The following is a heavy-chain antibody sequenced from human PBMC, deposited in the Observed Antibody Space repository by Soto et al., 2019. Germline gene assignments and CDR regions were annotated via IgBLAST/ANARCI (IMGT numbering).Heavy chain of an antibody. V-gene: IGHV3-48*02. CDR2: ISSSSSTI. CDR1: GFTFSSYS. CDR3: ARDTPRRDSRYQYYYYGMDV. Sequence: EVQLVESGGGLVQPGGSLRLSCAASGFTFSSYSMNWVRQAPGKGLEWVSYISSSSSTIYYADSVKGRFTISRDNAKNLLYLQMNSLRDEDTAVYYCARDTPRRDSRYQYYYYGMDVWGQGTTVTVSS. D-gene: IGHD2-21*02. J-gene: IGHJ6*02.